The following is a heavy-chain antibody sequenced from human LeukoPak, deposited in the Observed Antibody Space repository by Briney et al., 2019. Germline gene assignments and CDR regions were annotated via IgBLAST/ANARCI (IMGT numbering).Heavy chain of an antibody. D-gene: IGHD6-13*01. Sequence: TGGSLRLSCVASGFTFSSYAMHWVRQAPGKGLEWVAVISRDGREKHHADSVKGRFTISRDNSQNTLYLQMDSLRAEDTAVYFCAKDPRTAAAYYFDYWGQGSLVTVSS. V-gene: IGHV3-30*18. CDR1: GFTFSSYA. CDR3: AKDPRTAAAYYFDY. CDR2: ISRDGREK. J-gene: IGHJ4*02.